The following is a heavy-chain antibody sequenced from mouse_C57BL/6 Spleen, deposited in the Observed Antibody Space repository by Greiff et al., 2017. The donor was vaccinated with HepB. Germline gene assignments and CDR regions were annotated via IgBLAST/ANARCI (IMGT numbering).Heavy chain of an antibody. CDR3: ARFWLLTYYYAMDY. CDR1: GYTFTDYY. D-gene: IGHD2-3*01. J-gene: IGHJ4*01. Sequence: EVQLQQSGPVLVKPGASVKMSCKASGYTFTDYYMNWVKQSHGKSLEWIGVINPYNGGTSYNQKFKGKATLTVDKSSSTAYMELNSLTSEDSAVYYCARFWLLTYYYAMDYWGQGTSVTVSS. V-gene: IGHV1-19*01. CDR2: INPYNGGT.